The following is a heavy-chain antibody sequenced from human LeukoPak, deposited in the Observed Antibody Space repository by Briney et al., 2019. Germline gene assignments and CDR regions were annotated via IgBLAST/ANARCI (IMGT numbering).Heavy chain of an antibody. V-gene: IGHV3-23*01. CDR1: GFTFSSYA. CDR2: ISGSGGST. D-gene: IGHD3-10*01. CDR3: AKVRTFFGSGIDF. Sequence: PGGSLRLSCAASGFTFSSYAMSWVRQAPGKGLEGVSHISGSGGSTYSADSVKGRFTISRDNSKNTLYLQMNSLRAEDTATYYCAKVRTFFGSGIDFWGQGTLVTVSS. J-gene: IGHJ4*02.